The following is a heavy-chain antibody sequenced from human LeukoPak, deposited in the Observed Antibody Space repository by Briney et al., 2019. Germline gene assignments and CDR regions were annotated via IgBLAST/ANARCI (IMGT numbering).Heavy chain of an antibody. CDR2: IYPGDSDT. D-gene: IGHD3-3*01. J-gene: IGHJ4*02. CDR3: AGAPYYDFWSGYGGFDY. V-gene: IGHV5-51*01. Sequence: GESLKISCKGSGYSFTSYWIGWVRQMPGKGLEWMGIIYPGDSDTRYSPSFQGQVTISADKSISTAYLQWSSLKASDTAMYYCAGAPYYDFWSGYGGFDYWGQGTLVTVSS. CDR1: GYSFTSYW.